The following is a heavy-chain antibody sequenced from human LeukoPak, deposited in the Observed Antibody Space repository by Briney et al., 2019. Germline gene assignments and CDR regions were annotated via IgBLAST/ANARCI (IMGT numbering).Heavy chain of an antibody. D-gene: IGHD1-1*01. CDR1: GFTVSSNY. Sequence: GGSLRLSCAASGFTVSSNYMTWVRQAPGKGLEWVSVIYSGGSTYHADSVKGRFTISRDNSKNTLYFQMNSLRAEDTAVYYCARITTGTIDYWGQGTLVTVSS. V-gene: IGHV3-53*01. CDR3: ARITTGTIDY. J-gene: IGHJ4*02. CDR2: IYSGGST.